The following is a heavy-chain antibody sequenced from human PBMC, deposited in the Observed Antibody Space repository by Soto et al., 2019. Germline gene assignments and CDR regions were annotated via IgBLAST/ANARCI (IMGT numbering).Heavy chain of an antibody. V-gene: IGHV3-23*01. J-gene: IGHJ4*02. CDR3: AKESPYYDSSGYYYFLGD. CDR2: ISGSGGST. D-gene: IGHD3-22*01. Sequence: GGSLRLSCAASGFTFSSYAMSWVRQAPGKGLEWVSAISGSGGSTYYADSVKGRFTISRDNSKNTLYLQMNSLRAEDTAVYYCAKESPYYDSSGYYYFLGDWGQGTLVTVSS. CDR1: GFTFSSYA.